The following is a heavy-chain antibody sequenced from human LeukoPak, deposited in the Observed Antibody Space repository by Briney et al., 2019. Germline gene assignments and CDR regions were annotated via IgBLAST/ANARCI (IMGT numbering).Heavy chain of an antibody. D-gene: IGHD2-15*01. CDR3: ARDGVRLPLDY. J-gene: IGHJ4*02. V-gene: IGHV4-30-4*01. Sequence: SQTLSLTCTVSGGSIGSGDYYWSWIRQPPGKGLEWIGYIYYSGSTYYNPSLKSRVTISADTSKNQFSLKLSSVTAADTAVYYCARDGVRLPLDYWGQGTLVTVSS. CDR2: IYYSGST. CDR1: GGSIGSGDYY.